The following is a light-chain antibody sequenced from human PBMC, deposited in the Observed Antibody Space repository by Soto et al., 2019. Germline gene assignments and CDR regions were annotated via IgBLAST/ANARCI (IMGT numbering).Light chain of an antibody. CDR1: NIDSRT. Sequence: SYDLTQPPSVSVAPGQTATIPCGENNIDSRTVHWYQQKPGQAPLLVVYDNSFRPSGIPNRFSGSNSGNTATLTISRVEAGDEADYYCQVWDNVDDHIYVFGTGTKVTVL. CDR3: QVWDNVDDHIYV. CDR2: DNS. J-gene: IGLJ1*01. V-gene: IGLV3-21*02.